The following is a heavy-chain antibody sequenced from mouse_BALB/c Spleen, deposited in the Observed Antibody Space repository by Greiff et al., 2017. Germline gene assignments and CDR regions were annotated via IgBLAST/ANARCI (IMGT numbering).Heavy chain of an antibody. J-gene: IGHJ4*01. CDR2: ICSGSSTI. Sequence: EVHLVESGGGLVQPGGSRKLSCAASGFTFSSFGMHWVRQAPEKGLEWVAYICSGSSTIYYADTVTGRFTLSRDNPKNTLFLQMTRLRSEDTAMYYCARVRRYGNYDYAMDYWGQGTSVTVSS. V-gene: IGHV5-17*02. CDR3: ARVRRYGNYDYAMDY. CDR1: GFTFSSFG. D-gene: IGHD2-1*01.